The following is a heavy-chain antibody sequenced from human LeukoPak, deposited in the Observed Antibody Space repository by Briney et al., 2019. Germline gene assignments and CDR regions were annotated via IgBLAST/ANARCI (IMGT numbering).Heavy chain of an antibody. CDR1: GFTFGDYA. Sequence: GGSLRLSCTASGFTFGDYAMSWFRQAPGKGLEWVGFIRSKACDGTTECAASVKGRFTISRDDSKSIAYLQMNSLMTDDTAVDYCTRGALTYGILTQYWFERWGQGALVTVSS. J-gene: IGHJ5*02. D-gene: IGHD3-9*01. V-gene: IGHV3-49*03. CDR2: IRSKACDGTT. CDR3: TRGALTYGILTQYWFER.